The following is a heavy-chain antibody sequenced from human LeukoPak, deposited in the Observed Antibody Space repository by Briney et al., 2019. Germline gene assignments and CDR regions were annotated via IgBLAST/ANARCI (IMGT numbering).Heavy chain of an antibody. J-gene: IGHJ4*02. CDR1: GFTFSSYW. D-gene: IGHD1-14*01. CDR2: INTDGSST. CDR3: ARDFVNGIINY. Sequence: GGSLRLSCAASGFTFSSYWMHWVRQAPGKGLVWVSRINTDGSSTSYADSVKGRFTISRDNAKNTLYLHMNSLRAEDTAVYYCARDFVNGIINYWGQGTLVTVSS. V-gene: IGHV3-74*01.